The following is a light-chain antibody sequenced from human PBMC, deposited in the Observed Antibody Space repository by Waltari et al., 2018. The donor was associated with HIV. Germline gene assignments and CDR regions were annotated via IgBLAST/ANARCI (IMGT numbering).Light chain of an antibody. Sequence: QTVVTQEPSFSVSPGGTVTLTCGLSSGSVSTNYYPSWYQQTPGQAPRTPIYSTTPRSSGVPDRFSGSILGNKAALTITGAQADDESEYHCVLYMGSGIWVFGGGTKLTVL. CDR1: SGSVSTNYY. J-gene: IGLJ3*02. V-gene: IGLV8-61*01. CDR3: VLYMGSGIWV. CDR2: STT.